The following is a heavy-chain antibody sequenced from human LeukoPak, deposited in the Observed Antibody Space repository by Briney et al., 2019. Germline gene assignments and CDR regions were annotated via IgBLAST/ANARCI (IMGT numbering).Heavy chain of an antibody. Sequence: ASVRVSCKVSGSTLSKISIDWVRQAPGKGPKWMGRVGHEDGTTIHAQKFQGRFNMTVDTATDTAYMEMSSLMSEDTAIYYCATGAIVFDYWGQGTLVTVSS. V-gene: IGHV1-24*01. J-gene: IGHJ4*02. CDR3: ATGAIVFDY. D-gene: IGHD3-22*01. CDR2: VGHEDGTT. CDR1: GSTLSKIS.